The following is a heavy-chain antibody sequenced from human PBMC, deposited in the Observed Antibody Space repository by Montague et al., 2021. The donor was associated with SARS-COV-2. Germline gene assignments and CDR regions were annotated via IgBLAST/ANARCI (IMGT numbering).Heavy chain of an antibody. D-gene: IGHD5-12*01. J-gene: IGHJ6*02. CDR1: GGSISGYY. CDR2: IFYSGRI. V-gene: IGHV4-59*08. Sequence: SETLSLTCSVSGGSISGYYWSWIRQPPGKGREWLGYIFYSGRINYNPSFKSRRTISAVTSKNKFSLKLSSVTAADTAVYYCAGRYRWATEVWGQGTTVTVSS. CDR3: AGRYRWATEV.